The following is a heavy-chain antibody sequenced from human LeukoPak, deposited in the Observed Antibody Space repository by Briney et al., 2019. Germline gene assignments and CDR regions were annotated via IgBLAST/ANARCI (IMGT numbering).Heavy chain of an antibody. CDR1: GGTFSSYA. CDR2: IIPIFGTA. D-gene: IGHD3-10*01. CDR3: ARDSGNFHYDMDV. Sequence: SVRVSCKASGGTFSSYAISWVRQAPGQGLEWMGGIIPIFGTANYAQKFQGRVTITADESTSTAYMELSSLRSEDTAVYYCARDSGNFHYDMDVWGQGTTVIVSS. J-gene: IGHJ6*02. V-gene: IGHV1-69*13.